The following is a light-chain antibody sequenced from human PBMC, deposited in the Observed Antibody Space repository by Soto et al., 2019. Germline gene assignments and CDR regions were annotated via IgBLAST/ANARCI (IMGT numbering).Light chain of an antibody. J-gene: IGKJ4*01. CDR2: DAS. V-gene: IGKV3-11*01. CDR3: QQRRAWPRV. Sequence: EIVLTQSPATPSLSPGERATLSCRASQSVGTYLVWYQQKPGQAPRLLIYDASKRAIGIPDRFSGSGSGTDFTLTISSLEPGDSAVYYCQQRRAWPRVFGGGTRME. CDR1: QSVGTY.